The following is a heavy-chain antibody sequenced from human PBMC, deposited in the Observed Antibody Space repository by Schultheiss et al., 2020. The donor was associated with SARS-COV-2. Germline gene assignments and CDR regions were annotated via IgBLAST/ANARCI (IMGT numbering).Heavy chain of an antibody. D-gene: IGHD5-18*01. Sequence: SETLSLTCTVSGGSISSYYWSWIRQHPGKGLEWIGYIYYSGSTNYNPSLKSRVTISVDTSKNQFSLKLSSVTAADTAVYYCARMGYTEGWFDPWGQGTLVTVSS. CDR2: IYYSGST. CDR1: GGSISSYY. CDR3: ARMGYTEGWFDP. V-gene: IGHV4-59*01. J-gene: IGHJ5*02.